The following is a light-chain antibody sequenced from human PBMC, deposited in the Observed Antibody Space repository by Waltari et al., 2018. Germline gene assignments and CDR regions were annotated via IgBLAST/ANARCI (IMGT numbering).Light chain of an antibody. CDR2: ASS. Sequence: QSPGTLSLSPGERATLSCRASQSVGSSYLAWFHQKPGQAPRLLIYASSSRATAIPDRFSGSGSGTDFTLTIHRLEPEDFAVYYCQQYGSPPYTFGQGTKLEIK. J-gene: IGKJ2*01. CDR1: QSVGSSY. CDR3: QQYGSPPYT. V-gene: IGKV3-20*01.